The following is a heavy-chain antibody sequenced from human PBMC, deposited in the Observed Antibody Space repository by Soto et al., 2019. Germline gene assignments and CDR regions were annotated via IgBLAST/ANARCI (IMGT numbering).Heavy chain of an antibody. CDR3: AKSSRQYASAIQAFFDP. CDR2: ISYDGSNT. Sequence: GGSLRLSCAASGVSFNSYDMHWVPHAQGQGPEWVAIISYDGSNTYYSDSVRGRFTISRDNSKDTLYLQMHSLRADDTAVYYCAKSSRQYASAIQAFFDPWGLGTLVTVSS. D-gene: IGHD2-2*01. V-gene: IGHV3-33*08. J-gene: IGHJ5*02. CDR1: GVSFNSYD.